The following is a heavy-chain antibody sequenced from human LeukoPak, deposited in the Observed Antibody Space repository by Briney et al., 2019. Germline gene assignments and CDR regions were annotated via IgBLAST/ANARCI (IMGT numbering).Heavy chain of an antibody. CDR2: INPNSGGT. CDR1: GYTFTGYY. Sequence: ASVKVSCKASGYTFTGYYMHCVRQAPGQGLEWMRWINPNSGGTNYAQKFQGRVTMTRDTSISTAYMELSRLRSDDTAVYYCARVGVAARPYIFDYWGQGTLVTVSS. J-gene: IGHJ4*02. CDR3: ARVGVAARPYIFDY. V-gene: IGHV1-2*02. D-gene: IGHD6-6*01.